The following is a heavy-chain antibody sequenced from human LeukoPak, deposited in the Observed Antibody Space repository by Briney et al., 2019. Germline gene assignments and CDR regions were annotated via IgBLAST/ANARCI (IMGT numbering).Heavy chain of an antibody. CDR2: VSAYKDST. D-gene: IGHD2-8*01. V-gene: IGHV1-18*01. CDR1: GYTFTSYD. J-gene: IGHJ4*02. CDR3: AKDSRGYCSEGACYSIDY. Sequence: ASVKVSCKASGYTFTSYDINWVRQAPGQGLEWMGWVSAYKDSTNFAQKFQGRVTMTTDTSTSTAYMELRSLTSDDTAVHFCAKDSRGYCSEGACYSIDYWGQGTLVTVAS.